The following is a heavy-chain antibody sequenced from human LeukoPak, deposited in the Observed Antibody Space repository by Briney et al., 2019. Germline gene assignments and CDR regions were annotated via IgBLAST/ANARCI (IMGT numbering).Heavy chain of an antibody. J-gene: IGHJ3*02. V-gene: IGHV1-18*01. CDR3: ASAIFVENAFDI. Sequence: ASVKVSCKASGYTFTSYGISWVRQAPGQGLEWMGWISAYNGNTNYAQKLQGRVTMTTDTSTSTAYMELRSLRSDDTAVYYCASAIFVENAFDIWGQGTMVTVSS. D-gene: IGHD3-3*01. CDR2: ISAYNGNT. CDR1: GYTFTSYG.